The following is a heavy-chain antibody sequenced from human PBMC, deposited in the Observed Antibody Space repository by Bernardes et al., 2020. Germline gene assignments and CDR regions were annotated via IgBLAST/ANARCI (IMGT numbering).Heavy chain of an antibody. CDR3: ARALYSSNWFSVDY. CDR2: IHKSGST. V-gene: IGHV4-59*01. D-gene: IGHD6-13*01. CDR1: GGSIRSSY. Sequence: SETLALTCTVSGGSIRSSYWSWIRQPPGPGLAWVGYIHKSGSTDYNPSLKSRVIISVDTSKSQFSLRLISVTAADTAVYYCARALYSSNWFSVDYWGQGTLVTVSS. J-gene: IGHJ4*02.